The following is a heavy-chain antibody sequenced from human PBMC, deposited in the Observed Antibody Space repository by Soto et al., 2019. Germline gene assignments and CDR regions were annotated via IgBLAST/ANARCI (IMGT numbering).Heavy chain of an antibody. CDR2: MNSNSGNT. CDR1: GYTFIKHD. V-gene: IGHV1-8*01. Sequence: ASVKVSCKASGYTFIKHDINWVRQATGQGLEWMGWMNSNSGNTGYAQKFQGRVTMTRDTSTSTAYMELSSLRSEDTAVYYCARGSGSYGSDWFDPWGQGNLVPISS. D-gene: IGHD1-26*01. J-gene: IGHJ5*02. CDR3: ARGSGSYGSDWFDP.